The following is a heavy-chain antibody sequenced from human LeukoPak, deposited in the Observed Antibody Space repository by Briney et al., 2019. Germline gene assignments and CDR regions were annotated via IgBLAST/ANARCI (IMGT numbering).Heavy chain of an antibody. D-gene: IGHD3-16*02. V-gene: IGHV1-8*03. CDR2: MNPNSGNT. CDR1: GYTFTSYD. CDR3: ARVPTYYDYVWGSYRYPFDY. J-gene: IGHJ4*02. Sequence: ASVKVSCKASGYTFTSYDINWVRQATGQGLEWMGWMNPNSGNTGYAQKFQGRVTITRNTSISTAYMELSSLRSEDTAVYYCARVPTYYDYVWGSYRYPFDYWGQGTLVTVSS.